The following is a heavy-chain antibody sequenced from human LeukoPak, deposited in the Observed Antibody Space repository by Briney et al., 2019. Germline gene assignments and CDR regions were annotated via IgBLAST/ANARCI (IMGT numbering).Heavy chain of an antibody. D-gene: IGHD1-26*01. Sequence: GGSLRFSCAASGFTFSSYGMSWVRQAPGKGLEWVSAISGSGGSTYYADSVKGRFTISRDNSKNTLYLQMNSLRAEDTAVYYCAKGGGWEVQYYYYYMDVWGKGTTVTISS. CDR2: ISGSGGST. J-gene: IGHJ6*03. CDR3: AKGGGWEVQYYYYYMDV. V-gene: IGHV3-23*01. CDR1: GFTFSSYG.